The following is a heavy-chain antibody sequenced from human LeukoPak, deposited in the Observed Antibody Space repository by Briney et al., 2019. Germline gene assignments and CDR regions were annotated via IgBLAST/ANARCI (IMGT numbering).Heavy chain of an antibody. Sequence: PGGSLRLSCAASGFTFSSYAMSWVRQAPGKGLEWVSAISGSGGSTYYADSVKGRFTISRDNSKNTLYLQMNSLRAEDTAVYYCAKGRDGYTHYYYYYMDVWGKGTTVTVSS. J-gene: IGHJ6*03. CDR1: GFTFSSYA. V-gene: IGHV3-23*01. D-gene: IGHD5-24*01. CDR2: ISGSGGST. CDR3: AKGRDGYTHYYYYYMDV.